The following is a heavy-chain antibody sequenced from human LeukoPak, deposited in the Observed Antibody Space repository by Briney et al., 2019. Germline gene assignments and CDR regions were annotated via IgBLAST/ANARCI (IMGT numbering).Heavy chain of an antibody. V-gene: IGHV1-8*01. Sequence: ASVKVSCKASGYTFTSYDINWVRQATGQGLEWMGWMNPNSGNTGYAQKFQGRVTMTRNTSISTAYMELSSLRSEDTAVCYCARQYGYCSGGSCPIWGQGTLVTVSS. D-gene: IGHD2-15*01. J-gene: IGHJ4*02. CDR3: ARQYGYCSGGSCPI. CDR2: MNPNSGNT. CDR1: GYTFTSYD.